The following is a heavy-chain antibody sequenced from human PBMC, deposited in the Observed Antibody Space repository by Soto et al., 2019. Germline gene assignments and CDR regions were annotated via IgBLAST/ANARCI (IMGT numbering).Heavy chain of an antibody. J-gene: IGHJ4*02. Sequence: PGESLKISCKGSGYSFIDYWIGWVRQMSGEGLEWMGIIYPSDSDTRYSPSFQGQVTISADKSIYTAYLQWSSLKASDTAMYYCARGQVDTRLFDYWGQGTQVTVSS. CDR1: GYSFIDYW. V-gene: IGHV5-51*01. D-gene: IGHD1-26*01. CDR3: ARGQVDTRLFDY. CDR2: IYPSDSDT.